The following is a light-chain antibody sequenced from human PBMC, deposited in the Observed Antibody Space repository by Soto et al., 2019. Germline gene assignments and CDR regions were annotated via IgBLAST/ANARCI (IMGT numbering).Light chain of an antibody. CDR2: GAF. CDR1: QSVSSN. Sequence: EIVMTQSPGTLSVSPGERATLSCRASQSVSSNLAWYQQKPGQAPRLLIYGAFTRATGVPARFSGSGSGTEFTLTISSLQSEDFAVYYCQQYNIRRTFGQGTKVDI. J-gene: IGKJ1*01. CDR3: QQYNIRRT. V-gene: IGKV3-15*01.